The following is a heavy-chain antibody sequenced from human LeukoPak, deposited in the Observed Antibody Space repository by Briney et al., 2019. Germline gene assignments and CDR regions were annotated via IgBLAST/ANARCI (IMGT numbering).Heavy chain of an antibody. Sequence: ASVQVSCQASGYTFTSYGISCVRQAPGQGLEWTGWISAYNGNTNYAQKLQGRVTMTTDTSTSTAYMELRSLRSDDTAVYYCARDSVCSGGSCYSHYFDYWGQGTLVTVSS. V-gene: IGHV1-18*04. CDR2: ISAYNGNT. CDR3: ARDSVCSGGSCYSHYFDY. D-gene: IGHD2-15*01. CDR1: GYTFTSYG. J-gene: IGHJ4*02.